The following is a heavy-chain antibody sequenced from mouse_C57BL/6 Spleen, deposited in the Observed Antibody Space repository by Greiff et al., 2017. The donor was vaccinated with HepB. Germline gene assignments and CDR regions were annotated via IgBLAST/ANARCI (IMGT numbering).Heavy chain of an antibody. CDR1: GYTFTDYE. D-gene: IGHD2-5*01. CDR3: KSYSRPFGY. Sequence: VKLMESGAELVRPGASVTLSCKASGYTFTDYEMHWVKQTPVHGLEWIGAIDPDTGGTAYNQKFKGKAILTVDKSSSTAYMDLHCLTSEDSAVYYCKSYSRPFGYWGQGTMVTVSA. CDR2: IDPDTGGT. J-gene: IGHJ3*01. V-gene: IGHV1-15*01.